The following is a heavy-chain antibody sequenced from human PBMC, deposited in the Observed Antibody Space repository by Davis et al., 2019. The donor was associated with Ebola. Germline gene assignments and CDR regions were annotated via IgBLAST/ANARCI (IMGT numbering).Heavy chain of an antibody. Sequence: GESLKISCAASGFSFSNHWMHWVRQAPGKGLVWVSRIKTDGSVTGYADSVKGRFTISRDNAKNTLFLEMRSLRAEDTAVYYCTRDFDWDGGYWGRGTLVTVSS. V-gene: IGHV3-74*01. CDR3: TRDFDWDGGY. CDR1: GFSFSNHW. CDR2: IKTDGSVT. D-gene: IGHD3-16*01. J-gene: IGHJ4*02.